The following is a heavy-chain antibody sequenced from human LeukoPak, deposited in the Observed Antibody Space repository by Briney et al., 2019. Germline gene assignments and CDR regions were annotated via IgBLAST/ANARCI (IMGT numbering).Heavy chain of an antibody. V-gene: IGHV3-23*01. J-gene: IGHJ4*02. D-gene: IGHD5-18*01. CDR3: ARDLAYSRLDY. Sequence: GGSLRLSCAASGFTFSSYTMSWVRQAPGKGLEWVSAISGSGGSTYYADSVKGRFTISRDNSKNTLYLQMNSLRVEDTAFYYCARDLAYSRLDYWGQGMLVTVSS. CDR2: ISGSGGST. CDR1: GFTFSSYT.